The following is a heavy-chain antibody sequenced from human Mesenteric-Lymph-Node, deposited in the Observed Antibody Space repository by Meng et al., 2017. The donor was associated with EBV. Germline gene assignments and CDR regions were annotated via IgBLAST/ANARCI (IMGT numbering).Heavy chain of an antibody. CDR2: ISAYNGNT. CDR3: ARVWLWFGELGWFDP. Sequence: QGQLGQSGAGVKKPGASVKVSCKASGYTFTSYGISWVRQAPGQGLEWMGWISAYNGNTNYAQKLQGRVTMTTDTSTSTAYMELRSLRSDDTAVYYCARVWLWFGELGWFDPWGQGTLVTVS. CDR1: GYTFTSYG. V-gene: IGHV1-18*01. J-gene: IGHJ5*02. D-gene: IGHD3-10*01.